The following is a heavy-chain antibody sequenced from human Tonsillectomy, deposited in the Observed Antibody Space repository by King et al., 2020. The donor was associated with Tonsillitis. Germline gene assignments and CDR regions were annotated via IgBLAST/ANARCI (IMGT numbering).Heavy chain of an antibody. CDR3: ATRSIPYYYYAMDV. CDR2: IYSGGST. Sequence: QLVESGGGLIQPGGSLRLSCAASGFTVSSNYMNWVRQAPGKGLEWVSFIYSGGSTYYADSVRGRFTISRDNSKNTLYLQMSSLRAEDTAVYYCATRSIPYYYYAMDVWGQGTTVTVSS. J-gene: IGHJ6*02. V-gene: IGHV3-53*01. CDR1: GFTVSSNY.